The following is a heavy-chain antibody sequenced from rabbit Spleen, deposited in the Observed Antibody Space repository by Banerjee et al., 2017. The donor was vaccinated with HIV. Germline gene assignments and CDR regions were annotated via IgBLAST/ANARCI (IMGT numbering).Heavy chain of an antibody. D-gene: IGHD1-1*01. Sequence: QEQLVESGGGLVQPEGSLTLTCKASGFSFSDRDVMCWVRQAPGKGLEWIGCLYTDVLTTWYANWAKGRFTISKASSTTVTLQMTSLTAADTATYFCVRDGGTNTKFNLWGPGTLVTVS. V-gene: IGHV1S45*01. CDR3: VRDGGTNTKFNL. J-gene: IGHJ4*01. CDR2: LYTDVLTT. CDR1: GFSFSDRDV.